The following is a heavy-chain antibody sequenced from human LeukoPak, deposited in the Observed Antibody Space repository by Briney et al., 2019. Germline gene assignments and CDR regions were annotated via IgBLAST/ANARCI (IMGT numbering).Heavy chain of an antibody. V-gene: IGHV4-30-4*01. J-gene: IGHJ3*02. CDR2: IYYSGST. Sequence: SQTLSHTCTVSGGSISSGDYYWSWIRQPPGKGLEWIGYIYYSGSTYYNPSLKSRVTISVDTSKNQFSLKLSSVTAADTAVYYCARDGDSSAGAFDIWGQGTMVTVSS. CDR3: ARDGDSSAGAFDI. D-gene: IGHD3-22*01. CDR1: GGSISSGDYY.